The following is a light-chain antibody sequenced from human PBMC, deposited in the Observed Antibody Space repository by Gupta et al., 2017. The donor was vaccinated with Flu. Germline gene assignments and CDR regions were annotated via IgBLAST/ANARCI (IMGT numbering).Light chain of an antibody. V-gene: IGKV3-20*01. Sequence: GERATLSCRASQSISRSYLAWYQQTPGQAPRLLIYGASSRATGIPDRFSGSGSGTDFTLTISRLEPEDFAVSYCQQSGNSPFTFGPGPKVD. J-gene: IGKJ3*01. CDR1: QSISRSY. CDR2: GAS. CDR3: QQSGNSPFT.